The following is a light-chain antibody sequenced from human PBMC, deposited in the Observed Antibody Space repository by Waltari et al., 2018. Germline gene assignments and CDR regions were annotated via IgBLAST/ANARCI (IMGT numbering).Light chain of an antibody. Sequence: IVMTQSPVTLSVSPGEGATPSCRASQSIRSSLAWYQQRPGQAPRLLIYGASTRATGIAARFRGSGYGTEFSLTISSLQSEDFGIYYCQHYVGWPPAYTFGQGTKLEIK. J-gene: IGKJ2*01. CDR1: QSIRSS. V-gene: IGKV3-15*01. CDR2: GAS. CDR3: QHYVGWPPAYT.